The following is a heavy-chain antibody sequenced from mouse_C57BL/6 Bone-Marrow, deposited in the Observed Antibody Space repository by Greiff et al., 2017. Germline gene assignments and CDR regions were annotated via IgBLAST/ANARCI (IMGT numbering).Heavy chain of an antibody. V-gene: IGHV1-54*01. D-gene: IGHD1-1*01. Sequence: VQLQQSGAELVRPGTSVKVSCKASGYAFTNYWIEWVKQRPGQGLEWIGVINPGSGGTNYNEKFKGKATLTADKSSSTAYMQLSSLPSEDSAVXFCAKYYGSSYYFDYWGQGTTLTVSS. CDR3: AKYYGSSYYFDY. CDR2: INPGSGGT. CDR1: GYAFTNYW. J-gene: IGHJ2*01.